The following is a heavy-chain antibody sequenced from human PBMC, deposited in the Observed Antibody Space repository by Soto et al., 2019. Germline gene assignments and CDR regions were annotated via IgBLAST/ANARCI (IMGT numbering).Heavy chain of an antibody. CDR3: ARGSRTRNAFDI. Sequence: QVQLQQWGAGLLKPSETLSLTCAVYGGSFSGYYWSWIRQPPGKGLEWIGEINHSGSTNYNPSLKSRVTISVDTSKDQFSLKLSSVTAADTAVYYCARGSRTRNAFDIWGQETMVTVSS. CDR2: INHSGST. D-gene: IGHD2-2*01. CDR1: GGSFSGYY. V-gene: IGHV4-34*01. J-gene: IGHJ3*02.